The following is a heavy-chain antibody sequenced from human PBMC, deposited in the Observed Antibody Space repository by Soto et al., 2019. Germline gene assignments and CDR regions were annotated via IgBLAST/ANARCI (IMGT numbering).Heavy chain of an antibody. D-gene: IGHD3-16*01. Sequence: GGSLRLSCAASGFTFSSYAMSWVRQAPGKGLEWVSAISGSGGSTYYADSVKGRFTISRDNSKNTLYLQMNSLRAEDTAVYYCALHFLGEGYYYYGMDVWGQGTTVTVS. CDR3: ALHFLGEGYYYYGMDV. J-gene: IGHJ6*02. CDR2: ISGSGGST. CDR1: GFTFSSYA. V-gene: IGHV3-23*01.